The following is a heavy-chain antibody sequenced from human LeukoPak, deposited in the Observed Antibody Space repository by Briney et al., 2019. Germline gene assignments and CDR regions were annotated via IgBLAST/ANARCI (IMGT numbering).Heavy chain of an antibody. V-gene: IGHV3-33*01. CDR3: ASDSGWFSNSFDY. Sequence: GGSLRLSCAASGFTFCSYGMHWVRQAPGKGLEWVAVIWYDGSNKYYADSVKGRFTISRDNSKNTLYLQMNSLRAEDTAVYYCASDSGWFSNSFDYWGQGTLVTVSS. CDR2: IWYDGSNK. J-gene: IGHJ4*02. D-gene: IGHD1-26*01. CDR1: GFTFCSYG.